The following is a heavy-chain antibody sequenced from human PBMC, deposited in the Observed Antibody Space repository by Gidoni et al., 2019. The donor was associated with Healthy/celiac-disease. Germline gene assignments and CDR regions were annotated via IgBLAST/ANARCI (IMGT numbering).Heavy chain of an antibody. CDR2: IWYDGSNK. Sequence: QVQLVESGGGVVQPGRSLRLSCAASGFTFSSYGMPWVRQAPGKGLEWVAVIWYDGSNKYYADSVKGRFTISRDNSKNTLYLQMNSLRAEDTAVYYCAREVTMVRGVTAPGYYYYGMDVWGQGTTVTVSS. V-gene: IGHV3-33*01. CDR3: AREVTMVRGVTAPGYYYYGMDV. D-gene: IGHD3-10*01. CDR1: GFTFSSYG. J-gene: IGHJ6*02.